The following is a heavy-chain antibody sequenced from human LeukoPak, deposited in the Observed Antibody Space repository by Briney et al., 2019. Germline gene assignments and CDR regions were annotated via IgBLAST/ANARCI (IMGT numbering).Heavy chain of an antibody. CDR2: IKQDGSET. J-gene: IGHJ4*02. D-gene: IGHD5-24*01. CDR3: ARDGEMPTIYFDY. V-gene: IGHV3-7*01. Sequence: GGSLRLSCAVSGFTFSSHWMSWVRQAPGKGLEWVANIKQDGSETYYVDSVKGRFTISSDNDKNSLFLQMNSLRAEDTAVYYCARDGEMPTIYFDYWGQGTLVTVSS. CDR1: GFTFSSHW.